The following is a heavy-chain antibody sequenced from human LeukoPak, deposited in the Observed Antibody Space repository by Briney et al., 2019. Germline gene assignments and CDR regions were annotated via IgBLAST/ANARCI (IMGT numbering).Heavy chain of an antibody. CDR2: IKQDESEK. J-gene: IGHJ4*02. CDR1: GFTFSSYA. CDR3: ARLRGTYSYNPFAY. Sequence: GGSLRLSCAASGFTFSSYAMSWVRQAPGKGLEWVANIKQDESEKYYADSVKGRFTISRDNTKNSLYLQMNSLRAEDTAVYYCARLRGTYSYNPFAYWGRGTLVTVSS. V-gene: IGHV3-7*01. D-gene: IGHD5-18*01.